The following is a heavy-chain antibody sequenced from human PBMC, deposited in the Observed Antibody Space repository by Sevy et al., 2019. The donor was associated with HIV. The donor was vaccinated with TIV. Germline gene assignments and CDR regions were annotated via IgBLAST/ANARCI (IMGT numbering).Heavy chain of an antibody. J-gene: IGHJ3*02. Sequence: GESLKISCAASGFTVSSNYMSWVRQAPGKGLEWVSVIYSGGSTYYADSVKGRFTISRDNSKNTLYLQMNSLRAEDTAVYYCARDAVAGMGDAFDIWGQGTMVTVS. CDR2: IYSGGST. D-gene: IGHD6-19*01. V-gene: IGHV3-53*01. CDR3: ARDAVAGMGDAFDI. CDR1: GFTVSSNY.